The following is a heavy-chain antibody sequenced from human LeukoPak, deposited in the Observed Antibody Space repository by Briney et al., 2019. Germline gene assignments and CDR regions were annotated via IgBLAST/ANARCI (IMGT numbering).Heavy chain of an antibody. Sequence: SETLSLTRSVSGVSFTGYYWSWIRQSSGKGLEWIAEINHRGHTNFDPSLRGRVTVSIDTSRKQFSLNVTSVTAADTAVYFCARGSGSYTGAVDYWGQGTHVIVSS. CDR1: GVSFTGYY. CDR3: ARGSGSYTGAVDY. V-gene: IGHV4-34*01. CDR2: INHRGHT. J-gene: IGHJ4*01. D-gene: IGHD3-16*01.